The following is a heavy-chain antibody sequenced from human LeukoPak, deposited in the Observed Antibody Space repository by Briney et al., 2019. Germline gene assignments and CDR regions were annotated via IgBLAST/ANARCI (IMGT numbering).Heavy chain of an antibody. J-gene: IGHJ4*02. V-gene: IGHV5-51*01. CDR3: ARLDSSGYYGDY. D-gene: IGHD3-22*01. Sequence: GESLKISWKGSGYSFTSYWIGRVRPVPGKGLELIGIIYSGDSDTRYSPSFQGQVTISADKSISTAYLQWSSLKASDTAMYYCARLDSSGYYGDYWGQGTLVTVSS. CDR2: IYSGDSDT. CDR1: GYSFTSYW.